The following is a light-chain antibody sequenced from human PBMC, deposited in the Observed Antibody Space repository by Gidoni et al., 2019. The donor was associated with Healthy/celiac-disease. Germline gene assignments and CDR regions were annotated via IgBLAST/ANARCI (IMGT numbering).Light chain of an antibody. J-gene: IGKJ1*01. CDR2: GAS. V-gene: IGKV3-20*01. Sequence: EMVLTQAPGTLSLSPGERATLSCRASQSVSSSYLAWYQQKPGQAPRLLIYGASSRATGIPDRFSGSGSGTDFTLTISRLEPEDFAVYYCHQYGSSPTFGQXTKVEIK. CDR3: HQYGSSPT. CDR1: QSVSSSY.